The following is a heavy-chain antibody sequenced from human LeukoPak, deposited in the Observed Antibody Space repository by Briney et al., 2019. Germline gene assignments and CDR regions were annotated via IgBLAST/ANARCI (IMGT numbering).Heavy chain of an antibody. CDR2: ISYNGNT. Sequence: PSQTLSLTCTVSGGSMSSYYWSWIRQPPGKGLEWIGYISYNGNTNYNPSLKSRVTMSVDTSNNEYSLKLRAVTPADTAVYYCARDGSQQLNYYYYGMDVWGQGTTVTVSS. J-gene: IGHJ6*02. CDR1: GGSMSSYY. CDR3: ARDGSQQLNYYYYGMDV. D-gene: IGHD6-13*01. V-gene: IGHV4-59*01.